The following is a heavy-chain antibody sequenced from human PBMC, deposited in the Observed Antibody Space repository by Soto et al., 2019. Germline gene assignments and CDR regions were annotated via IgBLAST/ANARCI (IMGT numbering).Heavy chain of an antibody. D-gene: IGHD2-15*01. CDR2: IIPIFGTA. CDR3: ARDRQPVVVVADTRAERGYGMDV. Sequence: QVQLVQSGAEVKKPGSSVKVSCKASGGTFSSYAISWVRQAPGQGLEWMGGIIPIFGTANYAQKFQGRVTITADESTGTAYLEPSSLRSEDTAVYYSARDRQPVVVVADTRAERGYGMDVWGQGTTVIVSS. CDR1: GGTFSSYA. V-gene: IGHV1-69*01. J-gene: IGHJ6*02.